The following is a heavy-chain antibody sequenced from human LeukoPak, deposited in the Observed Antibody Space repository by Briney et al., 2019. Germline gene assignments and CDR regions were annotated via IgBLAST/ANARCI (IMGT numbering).Heavy chain of an antibody. Sequence: ASVKVSCKASGYTFTGYYMHWVRQAPGQGLEWMGWINPNSGGTNYAQKFQGWVTMTEDTSTDTAYMELSSLRSEDTAVYYCATFASMPGASYYYDSSGPHGVDYWGQGTLVTVSS. CDR3: ATFASMPGASYYYDSSGPHGVDY. D-gene: IGHD3-22*01. CDR2: INPNSGGT. J-gene: IGHJ4*02. V-gene: IGHV1-2*04. CDR1: GYTFTGYY.